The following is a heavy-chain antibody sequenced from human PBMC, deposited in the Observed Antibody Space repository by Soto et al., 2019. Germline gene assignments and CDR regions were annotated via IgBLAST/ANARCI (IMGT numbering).Heavy chain of an antibody. CDR3: ARVMGYCSGGSCYSQHYYYSMDV. V-gene: IGHV1-69*06. CDR2: IIPIFGTA. CDR1: GCTFSSYA. J-gene: IGHJ6*02. D-gene: IGHD2-15*01. Sequence: QVQLVQSGAEVKKPGSSVKVSCKASGCTFSSYAISWVRQDPGQGLEWMGGIIPIFGTANYAQKFQGRVTITADKSTSTAYMELSSLRSEDTAVYYCARVMGYCSGGSCYSQHYYYSMDVWGQGTTVTVSS.